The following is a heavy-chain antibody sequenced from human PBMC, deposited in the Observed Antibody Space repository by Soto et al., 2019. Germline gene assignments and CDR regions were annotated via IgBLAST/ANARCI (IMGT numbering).Heavy chain of an antibody. V-gene: IGHV4-59*01. CDR1: GGSISSYY. Sequence: SETLSLTCTVSGGSISSYYWSWIRQPPGKGLEWIGYIYYSGSTNYNPSLKSRVTISVDTSKNQFSLKLSSVTAADTAVYYCAREDDFWSGYNVWGQGTLVTVSS. CDR2: IYYSGST. CDR3: AREDDFWSGYNV. D-gene: IGHD3-3*01. J-gene: IGHJ4*02.